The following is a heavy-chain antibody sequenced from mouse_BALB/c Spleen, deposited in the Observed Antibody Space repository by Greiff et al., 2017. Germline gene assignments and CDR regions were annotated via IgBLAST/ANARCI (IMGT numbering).Heavy chain of an antibody. D-gene: IGHD2-1*01. Sequence: EVQLQQSGTVLARPGASVKMSCKASGYTFTSYWMHWVKQRPGQGLEWIGAIYPGNSDTSYNQKFKGKAKLTAVTSTSTAYMELSSLTNEDSAVYYCTRSGYGNYFDYWGQGTTLTVSS. CDR2: IYPGNSDT. CDR3: TRSGYGNYFDY. V-gene: IGHV1-5*01. CDR1: GYTFTSYW. J-gene: IGHJ2*01.